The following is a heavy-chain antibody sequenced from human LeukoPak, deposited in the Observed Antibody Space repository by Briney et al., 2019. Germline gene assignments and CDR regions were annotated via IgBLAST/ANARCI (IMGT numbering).Heavy chain of an antibody. CDR1: GYTFTNYH. CDR3: AKDYGDYLNWFDP. Sequence: ASVKVSCKASGYTFTNYHMHWVLQAPGQGLEWMGIINPSGGSTTYAQKFQGRVTMTRDMSTSTVYMELSSLRSEDTAVYYCAKDYGDYLNWFDPWGQGTLVTVSS. V-gene: IGHV1-46*01. D-gene: IGHD4-17*01. CDR2: INPSGGST. J-gene: IGHJ5*02.